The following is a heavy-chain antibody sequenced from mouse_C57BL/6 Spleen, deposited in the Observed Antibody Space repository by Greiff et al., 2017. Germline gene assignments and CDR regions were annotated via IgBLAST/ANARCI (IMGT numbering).Heavy chain of an antibody. CDR1: GFTFSSYA. Sequence: EVQGVESGGGLVKPGGSLKLSCAASGFTFSSYAMSWVRPTPEKRLEWVATISDGGSYTYSPDNVKGRFTISRDNTKTNLYLQMSHMKSEDAAMYYCARRARDGSSYFDYWGQGTTLTVSS. D-gene: IGHD1-1*01. CDR2: ISDGGSYT. CDR3: ARRARDGSSYFDY. V-gene: IGHV5-4*03. J-gene: IGHJ2*01.